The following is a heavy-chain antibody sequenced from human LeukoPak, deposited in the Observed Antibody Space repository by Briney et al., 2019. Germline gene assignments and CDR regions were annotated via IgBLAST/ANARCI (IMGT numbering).Heavy chain of an antibody. V-gene: IGHV3-48*01. Sequence: GGSLRLSCAASGFTFSSYAMNWVRQAPGKGLEWVSYISSGISTIFYADSVKGRFTISRDNAKNSLYLQMNSLRVVDTAVYYCVRDPYCSGGSCSLDHWGQGTLVTVSS. D-gene: IGHD2-15*01. J-gene: IGHJ5*02. CDR1: GFTFSSYA. CDR2: ISSGISTI. CDR3: VRDPYCSGGSCSLDH.